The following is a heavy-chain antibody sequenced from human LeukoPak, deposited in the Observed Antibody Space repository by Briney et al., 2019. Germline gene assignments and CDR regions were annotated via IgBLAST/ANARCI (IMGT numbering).Heavy chain of an antibody. D-gene: IGHD3-10*01. CDR1: GFTFSSYW. CDR3: ATGRGEETSTLGY. J-gene: IGHJ4*02. CDR2: INSDGSST. V-gene: IGHV3-74*01. Sequence: GGSQRLSCAASGFTFSSYWMHWVRQAPGKGLVWVSRINSDGSSTSYADSVKGRFTISRDNAKNTLYLQMNSLRAKDTAVYYCATGRGEETSTLGYWGRGTLVTVSS.